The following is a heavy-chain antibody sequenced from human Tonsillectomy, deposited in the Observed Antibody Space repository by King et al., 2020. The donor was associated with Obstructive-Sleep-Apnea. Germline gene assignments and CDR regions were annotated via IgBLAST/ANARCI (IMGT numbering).Heavy chain of an antibody. Sequence: VILKESGPVLVKPTQTLTLTCTFSGLSLSTSGMCVSWIRQPPGKALEWLARIDWDDDKYYSTSLKTRLTISKDTSKNQVVLTMTNMDPVDTATHYCARHRQVAGPFDYWGQGTLVTVSP. CDR2: IDWDDDK. J-gene: IGHJ4*02. V-gene: IGHV2-70*16. CDR3: ARHRQVAGPFDY. D-gene: IGHD6-19*01. CDR1: GLSLSTSGMC.